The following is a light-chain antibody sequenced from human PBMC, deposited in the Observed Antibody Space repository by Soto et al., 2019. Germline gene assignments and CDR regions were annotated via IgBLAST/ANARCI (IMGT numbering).Light chain of an antibody. J-gene: IGLJ2*01. CDR1: SSDVGGYDY. Sequence: QSALTQPPSASGSPGQSVTISCTGTSSDVGGYDYVSWYQQHPGKAPKLIIYEVNKRPSGVPDRFSGSKSGSTASLTVSGLQADDEADFYCSSYAGGYTPLVFGGGTKLTVL. V-gene: IGLV2-8*01. CDR3: SSYAGGYTPLV. CDR2: EVN.